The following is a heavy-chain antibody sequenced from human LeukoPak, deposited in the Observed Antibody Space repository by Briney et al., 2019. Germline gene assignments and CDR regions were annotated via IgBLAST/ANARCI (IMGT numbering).Heavy chain of an antibody. CDR2: IYQSGTT. Sequence: PSETLSLTCVVSGGSISSGAYSWSWLRQPPGKGLERIGYIYQSGTTTYNPSLKSRLTMSLDRSRNQFSLRLSSVTAADTAVYYCAADYGSGSYRFDYWGQGTLVTVSS. V-gene: IGHV4-30-2*01. CDR1: GGSISSGAYS. CDR3: AADYGSGSYRFDY. J-gene: IGHJ4*02. D-gene: IGHD3-10*01.